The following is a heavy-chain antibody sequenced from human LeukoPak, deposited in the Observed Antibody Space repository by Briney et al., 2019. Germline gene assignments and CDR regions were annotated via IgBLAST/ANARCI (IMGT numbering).Heavy chain of an antibody. J-gene: IGHJ4*02. Sequence: SETLSLTCTVSGYSISSGYYWGWIRQPPGKGLEWIGSIYHSGSTYYNPSLKSRVTISVDTSKNQFSLKLSSVTAADTAVYYCAGPFDYYDSSGYYAFDYWGQGTLVTVSS. CDR3: AGPFDYYDSSGYYAFDY. V-gene: IGHV4-38-2*02. CDR1: GYSISSGYY. CDR2: IYHSGST. D-gene: IGHD3-22*01.